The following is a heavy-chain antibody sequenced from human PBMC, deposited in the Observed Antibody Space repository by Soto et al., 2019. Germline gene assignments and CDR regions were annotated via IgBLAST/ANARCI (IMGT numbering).Heavy chain of an antibody. D-gene: IGHD6-13*01. Sequence: PGGSLRLSCAASGFTFSSYGMHWVRQAPGKGLEWVAVIWYDGSNKYYADSVKGRFTISRDNSMNTLCLQMNSLRAEDTAVYYCARQLAAGKYYYAMDVWGQGTTVTVSS. CDR2: IWYDGSNK. J-gene: IGHJ6*02. CDR1: GFTFSSYG. CDR3: ARQLAAGKYYYAMDV. V-gene: IGHV3-33*01.